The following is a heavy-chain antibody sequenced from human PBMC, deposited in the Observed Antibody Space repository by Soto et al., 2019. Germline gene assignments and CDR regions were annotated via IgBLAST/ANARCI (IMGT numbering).Heavy chain of an antibody. V-gene: IGHV3-11*01. D-gene: IGHD2-15*01. Sequence: GALRLSCAASGFTFSEYYMSWIRQAPGKGLEWVSYISSSVITKYYADSVKGRFTISRDNTKNSLFLQMNSLRAEDTAVYYCARVGYCSGGRCYSSYYYMDVWGKGTTVTVSS. CDR1: GFTFSEYY. J-gene: IGHJ6*03. CDR3: ARVGYCSGGRCYSSYYYMDV. CDR2: ISSSVITK.